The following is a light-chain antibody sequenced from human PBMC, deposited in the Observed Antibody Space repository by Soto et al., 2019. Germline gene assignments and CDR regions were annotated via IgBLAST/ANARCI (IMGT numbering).Light chain of an antibody. Sequence: EIVMTQSPATLSVSPGERATLSCRASQSVSSNLAWYQQKPGQAPRLLIYGASTRATGIPARFSGSGSGTEFTLTISSLQSEEFAVYYCQQYNNWPLTFGGGPKVDIK. CDR1: QSVSSN. J-gene: IGKJ4*01. CDR3: QQYNNWPLT. V-gene: IGKV3-15*01. CDR2: GAS.